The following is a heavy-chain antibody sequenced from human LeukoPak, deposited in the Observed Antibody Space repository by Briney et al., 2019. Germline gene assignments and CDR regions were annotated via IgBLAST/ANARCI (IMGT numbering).Heavy chain of an antibody. J-gene: IGHJ4*02. CDR3: ARDQGSLTRSWYTGY. Sequence: GASVKVSCKASGGTFSNYAINWVRQAPGQGLEWMGRINPYSGDTNFAQKFQGRVTMTRDTSITTAYMDLSSLTPDDTAVYFCARDQGSLTRSWYTGYWGQGTQVTVSS. CDR2: INPYSGDT. V-gene: IGHV1-2*06. D-gene: IGHD6-13*01. CDR1: GGTFSNYA.